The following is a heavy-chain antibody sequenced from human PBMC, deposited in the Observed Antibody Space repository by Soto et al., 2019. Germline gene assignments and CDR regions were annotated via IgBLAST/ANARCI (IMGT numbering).Heavy chain of an antibody. CDR2: VYHTGDT. Sequence: SETLSLTCGVSGGTVASSHWWSWVRQSPGRGLEWIGNVYHTGDTNFNPSLQSRVTFSVDKSNNQFSLRLTSVTAADTAVYYCARERREKIHDGYDIDYWGQGTLVTVSS. J-gene: IGHJ4*02. CDR3: ARERREKIHDGYDIDY. CDR1: GGTVASSHW. D-gene: IGHD5-12*01. V-gene: IGHV4-4*02.